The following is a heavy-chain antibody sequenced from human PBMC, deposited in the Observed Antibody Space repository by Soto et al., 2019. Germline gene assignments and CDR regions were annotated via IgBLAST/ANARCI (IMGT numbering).Heavy chain of an antibody. Sequence: EVQVLESGGGLVQPGGSLRLSCAGSGFTFINYAMNWVRQAPGKGLEWVSSISGGGDAAFFPDSVRGRFTISRDNSKNTVTLEMNSPGVDDTAVYYCAIKIRGSTTRPNYWYFDLWGRGTLVTVSS. V-gene: IGHV3-23*01. CDR1: GFTFINYA. CDR3: AIKIRGSTTRPNYWYFDL. CDR2: ISGGGDAA. D-gene: IGHD3-10*01. J-gene: IGHJ2*01.